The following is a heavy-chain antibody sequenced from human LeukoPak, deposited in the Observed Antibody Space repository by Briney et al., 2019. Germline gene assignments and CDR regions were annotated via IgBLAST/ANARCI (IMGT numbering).Heavy chain of an antibody. Sequence: GGSLRLSCAASGFTFSSSWMQWVRQPPGKGLVWVSRINGDGSSTSYADSVKGRFTISRDNAWNTLYLQMNSLRPEDTAVYYCVRVGSVTGSFFDCWGQGTLVSVSS. CDR3: VRVGSVTGSFFDC. J-gene: IGHJ4*02. CDR1: GFTFSSSW. V-gene: IGHV3-74*01. CDR2: INGDGSST. D-gene: IGHD6-19*01.